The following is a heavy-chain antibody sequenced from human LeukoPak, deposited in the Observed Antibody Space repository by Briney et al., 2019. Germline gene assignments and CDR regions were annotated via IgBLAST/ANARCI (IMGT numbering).Heavy chain of an antibody. Sequence: GGPLRLSCAASGFTFSSYAMSWVRQAPGKGLEWVSAISGSGGSTYYADSVKGRFTISRDNSKNTLYLQMNSLRAEDTAVYYCAKLVYSSGWCFQHWGQGTLVTVSS. CDR2: ISGSGGST. CDR3: AKLVYSSGWCFQH. J-gene: IGHJ1*01. V-gene: IGHV3-23*01. D-gene: IGHD6-19*01. CDR1: GFTFSSYA.